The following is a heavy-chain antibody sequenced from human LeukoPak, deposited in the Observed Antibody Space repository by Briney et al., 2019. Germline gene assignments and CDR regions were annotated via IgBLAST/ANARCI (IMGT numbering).Heavy chain of an antibody. Sequence: GGSLRLSCAASGFTFSSYAMHWVRQAPGKGLEWVAVISYDGSNKYYADSVKGRFTISRDNSKNTPYLQMNSLRAEDTAVYYCARDLEVGATRYYYGMDVWGQGTTVTVSS. V-gene: IGHV3-30-3*01. J-gene: IGHJ6*02. CDR1: GFTFSSYA. CDR3: ARDLEVGATRYYYGMDV. D-gene: IGHD1-26*01. CDR2: ISYDGSNK.